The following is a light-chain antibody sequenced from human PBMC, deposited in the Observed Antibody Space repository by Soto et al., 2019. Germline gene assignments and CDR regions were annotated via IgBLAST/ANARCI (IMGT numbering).Light chain of an antibody. Sequence: DIQMTQSPSSLSASVGDRVTITCRASQSINTYLNWYQQKPGKAPKLLISAASSLQSGVPARFSGSGSGTDFTLIISSVQPEDCATFYCEQSYGSPPTFGQGTKVDIK. CDR2: AAS. CDR3: EQSYGSPPT. V-gene: IGKV1-39*01. CDR1: QSINTY. J-gene: IGKJ1*01.